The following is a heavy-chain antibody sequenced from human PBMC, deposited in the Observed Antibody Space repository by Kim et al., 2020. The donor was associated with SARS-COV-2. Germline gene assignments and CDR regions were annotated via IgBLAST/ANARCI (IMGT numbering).Heavy chain of an antibody. Sequence: TTYAQKCKARVTRTRDTSTSTVYMELSSLTSEDTAVYYCARAPSENYGMDVWGQGTTVTVSS. V-gene: IGHV1-46*01. J-gene: IGHJ6*02. CDR2: T. CDR3: ARAPSENYGMDV.